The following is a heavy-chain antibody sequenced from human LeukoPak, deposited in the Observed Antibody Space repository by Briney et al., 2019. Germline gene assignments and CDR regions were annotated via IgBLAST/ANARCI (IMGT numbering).Heavy chain of an antibody. CDR1: GGTFSSHA. D-gene: IGHD5-12*01. CDR3: ARGDSGYDYGFDN. Sequence: SVKVSCKASGGTFSSHAISWVRQAPGQGLEWVGGIIPIFGTTNYAQKFQGRVTITTDESTSTGYMELRSLRSDDTAVYYWARGDSGYDYGFDNWGQGCLVTVYS. V-gene: IGHV1-69*05. CDR2: IIPIFGTT. J-gene: IGHJ4*02.